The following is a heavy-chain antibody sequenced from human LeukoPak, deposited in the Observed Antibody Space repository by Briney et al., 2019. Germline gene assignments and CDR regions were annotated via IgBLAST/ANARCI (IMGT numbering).Heavy chain of an antibody. CDR2: INPNSGGT. D-gene: IGHD3-22*01. CDR1: GYTLTGYY. J-gene: IGHJ4*02. V-gene: IGHV1-2*02. CDR3: ARLPDYYDSRPADDY. Sequence: ASVKVSCKASGYTLTGYYMHWVRQAPGQGLEWMGWINPNSGGTNYAQKFQGRVTMTRDTSISTAYMELSRLRSDDTAVYYCARLPDYYDSRPADDYWGQGTLVTVSS.